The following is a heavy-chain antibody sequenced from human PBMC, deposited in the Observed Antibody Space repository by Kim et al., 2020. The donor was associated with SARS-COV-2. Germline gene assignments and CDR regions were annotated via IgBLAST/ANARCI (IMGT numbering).Heavy chain of an antibody. CDR3: AKAVGSLNYCSGGSCYYTPLPVAFDI. V-gene: IGHV3-23*01. Sequence: GGSLRLSCAASGFTFSSYAMSWVRQAPGKGLEWVSAISGSGGSTYYADSVKGRFTISRDNSKNTLYLQMNSLRAEDTAVYYCAKAVGSLNYCSGGSCYYTPLPVAFDIWGQGTMVTVSS. J-gene: IGHJ3*02. CDR2: ISGSGGST. CDR1: GFTFSSYA. D-gene: IGHD2-15*01.